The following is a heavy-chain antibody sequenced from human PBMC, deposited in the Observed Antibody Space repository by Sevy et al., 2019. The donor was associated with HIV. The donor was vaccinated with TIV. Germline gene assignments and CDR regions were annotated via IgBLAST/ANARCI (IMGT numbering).Heavy chain of an antibody. Sequence: SETLSLTCTVSGGSISSYYWSWIRQPAGKGLEWIGRIYTSGSTNYNPSLKSRVTMSVDTSKNRFSLKLSSVTAADTAVYYCARGGREYSSSYYYYYGMDVWGQGTTVTVSS. D-gene: IGHD6-6*01. CDR2: IYTSGST. J-gene: IGHJ6*02. CDR1: GGSISSYY. CDR3: ARGGREYSSSYYYYYGMDV. V-gene: IGHV4-4*07.